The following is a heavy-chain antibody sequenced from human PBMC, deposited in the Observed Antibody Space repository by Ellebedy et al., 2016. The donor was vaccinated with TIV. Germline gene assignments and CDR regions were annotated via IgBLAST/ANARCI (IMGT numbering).Heavy chain of an antibody. Sequence: MPGGSLRLSCTVSGGSISNSDYYWNWIRPPSGKGLEWIGSIYYSGSAYFNPSLKSRVTVSVDPSKNHFSLNLSSVTAADTAVYYCARDPALPRGRFDTWGQGTLVTGSS. J-gene: IGHJ5*02. CDR2: IYYSGSA. CDR1: GGSISNSDYY. CDR3: ARDPALPRGRFDT. V-gene: IGHV4-39*07.